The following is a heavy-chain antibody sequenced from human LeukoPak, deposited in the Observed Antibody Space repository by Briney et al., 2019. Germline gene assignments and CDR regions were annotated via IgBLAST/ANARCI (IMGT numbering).Heavy chain of an antibody. Sequence: GGSLRLSCAASGFTFSSYSMNWVRQAPGKGLEWVSAISGSGGSTYYADSVKGRFTISRDNSKNTLYLQMNSLRAEDTAVYYCAKSGVLLWFGESKGLDYWGQGTLVTVSS. CDR3: AKSGVLLWFGESKGLDY. D-gene: IGHD3-10*01. V-gene: IGHV3-23*01. CDR1: GFTFSSYS. J-gene: IGHJ4*02. CDR2: ISGSGGST.